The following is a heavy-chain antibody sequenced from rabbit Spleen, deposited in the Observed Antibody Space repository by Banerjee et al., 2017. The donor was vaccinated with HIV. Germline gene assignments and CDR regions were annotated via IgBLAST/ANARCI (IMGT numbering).Heavy chain of an antibody. V-gene: IGHV1S47*01. D-gene: IGHD2-1*01. CDR1: GFDFSSDY. CDR3: VRDGYDDYDWGL. Sequence: QEQLEESGGGLVKPEGSLTLTCKASGFDFSSDYMSWVRQAPGKGLEWIAYIDPVFGSTYCASWVNGRFTISGHNAQNTLYLQLNSLTAADTATYFCVRDGYDDYDWGLWGQGTLVTVS. CDR2: IDPVFGST. J-gene: IGHJ3*01.